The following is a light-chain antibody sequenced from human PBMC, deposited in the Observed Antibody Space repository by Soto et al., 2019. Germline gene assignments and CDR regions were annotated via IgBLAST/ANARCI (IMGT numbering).Light chain of an antibody. Sequence: EIVMTQSPATLSVSPLESATLSFMASQSVTGNYVAWYQQKPGQAPRLLIHGASNRATGIPDRFSGSGSGTDFTLTIGRLEPEDFAVYYCQQYIVTPWTFGQGTKVDIK. CDR1: QSVTGNY. V-gene: IGKV3-20*01. CDR2: GAS. J-gene: IGKJ1*01. CDR3: QQYIVTPWT.